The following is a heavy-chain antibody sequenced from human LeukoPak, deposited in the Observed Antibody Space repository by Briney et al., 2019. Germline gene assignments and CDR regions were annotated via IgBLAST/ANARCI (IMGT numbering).Heavy chain of an antibody. CDR2: IYSGGST. J-gene: IGHJ4*02. Sequence: GGSLRLSCAASGFTFSSYAMSWVRQAPGKGLEWVSVIYSGGSTYYADSVKGRFTISRDNSKNTLYLQMNSLRAEDTAVYYCAGSLGYCSSTSCYNPRDGYYFDYWGQGTLVTVSS. V-gene: IGHV3-66*02. D-gene: IGHD2-2*02. CDR3: AGSLGYCSSTSCYNPRDGYYFDY. CDR1: GFTFSSYA.